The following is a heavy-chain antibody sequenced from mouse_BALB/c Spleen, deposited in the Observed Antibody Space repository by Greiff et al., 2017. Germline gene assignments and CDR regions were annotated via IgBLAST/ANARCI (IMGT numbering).Heavy chain of an antibody. CDR1: GFTFSSYT. CDR2: ISNGGGST. J-gene: IGHJ3*01. CDR3: ARIYDGYYVLFAY. Sequence: EVMLVESGGGLVQPGGSLKLSCAASGFTFSSYTMSWVRQTPEKRLEWVAYISNGGGSTYYPDTVKGRFTISRDNAKNTLYLQMSSLKSEDTAMYYCARIYDGYYVLFAYWGQGTLVTVSA. D-gene: IGHD2-3*01. V-gene: IGHV5-12-2*01.